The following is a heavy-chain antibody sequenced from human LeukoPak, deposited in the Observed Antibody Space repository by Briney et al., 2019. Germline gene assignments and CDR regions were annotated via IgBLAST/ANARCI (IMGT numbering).Heavy chain of an antibody. CDR2: INPNSGGT. Sequence: ASVKVSCKASGYTFTGYYMHWVRQAPGQGLEWMGWINPNSGGTNYAQKFQGRVTMTRDTTISTAYMELSRLRSDDTAVYYCASWGLVVVAATAGGPQIDYWGQGTLVTVSS. D-gene: IGHD2-15*01. CDR1: GYTFTGYY. CDR3: ASWGLVVVAATAGGPQIDY. J-gene: IGHJ4*02. V-gene: IGHV1-2*02.